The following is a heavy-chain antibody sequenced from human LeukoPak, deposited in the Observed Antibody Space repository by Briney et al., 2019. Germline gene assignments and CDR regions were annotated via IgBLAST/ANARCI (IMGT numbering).Heavy chain of an antibody. CDR2: IYTSGST. Sequence: SQTLSLTCTVSGGSISSGSYYWSWIRQPAGKGREWIGRIYTSGSTNYNPSLKSRVTISVDTSKNQFSLKLSSVTAADTAVYYCARDRRGTAIGYYYYYMDVWGKGTTVTVSS. CDR3: ARDRRGTAIGYYYYYMDV. D-gene: IGHD5-18*01. CDR1: GGSISSGSYY. V-gene: IGHV4-61*02. J-gene: IGHJ6*03.